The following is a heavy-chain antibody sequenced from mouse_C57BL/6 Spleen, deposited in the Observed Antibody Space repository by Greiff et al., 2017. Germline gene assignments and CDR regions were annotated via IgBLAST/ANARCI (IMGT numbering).Heavy chain of an antibody. CDR1: GYTFTSYW. CDR3: DRDQGHFDY. CDR2: IHPNSGST. J-gene: IGHJ2*01. Sequence: QVQLQQPGAELVKPGASVKLSCKASGYTFTSYWMHWVKQRPGQGLEWIGMIHPNSGSTNYNEKFKSKATLTVDKSSSTAYLQLGSLTSEYSAVYYCDRDQGHFDYWGQGTTLTVSS. V-gene: IGHV1-64*01.